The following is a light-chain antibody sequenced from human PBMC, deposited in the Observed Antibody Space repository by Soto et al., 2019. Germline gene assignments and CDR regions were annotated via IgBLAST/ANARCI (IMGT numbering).Light chain of an antibody. CDR3: QQSYSVPST. J-gene: IGKJ1*01. CDR1: QRIGRF. V-gene: IGKV1-39*01. CDR2: STS. Sequence: IDLTQSPSPQSASVGDRLTITCRASQRIGRFLNWYQQKVGKAPNLLISSTSNLQSGVPSRFNGTGSGTDFTLTINSLQPEDFGTYNCQQSYSVPSTFGQGTKVEI.